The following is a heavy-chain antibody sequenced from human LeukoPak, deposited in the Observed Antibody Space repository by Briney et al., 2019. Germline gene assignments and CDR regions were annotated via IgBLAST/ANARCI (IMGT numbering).Heavy chain of an antibody. CDR3: ARLTPTYYDFWSGSSPGYFDY. V-gene: IGHV4-30-2*01. Sequence: SETLSLTCTVSGGSIYGGGYYWSWLRQPPGKGLEWIGYIYHSGTTYYNPSLKSRVTISIDRSKNQFSLKLSSVTAADTAVYYCARLTPTYYDFWSGSSPGYFDYWGQGTLVTVSS. J-gene: IGHJ4*02. CDR1: GGSIYGGGYY. D-gene: IGHD3-3*01. CDR2: IYHSGTT.